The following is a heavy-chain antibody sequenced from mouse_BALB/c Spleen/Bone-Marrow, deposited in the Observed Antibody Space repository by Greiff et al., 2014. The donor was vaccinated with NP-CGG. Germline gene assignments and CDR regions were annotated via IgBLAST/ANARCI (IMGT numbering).Heavy chain of an antibody. Sequence: VQLQQPGPELVKPGASVKMSCKASGYTFTSYVMHWVKQKPGQGLEWIGYINPYNDGTKYNEKFKGKATLTSDKSSSTAYMELSSLTSEDPAVYYCARPRQLGLPYYFDYWGQGTTLTVSS. D-gene: IGHD3-2*01. V-gene: IGHV1-14*01. CDR1: GYTFTSYV. CDR2: INPYNDGT. J-gene: IGHJ2*01. CDR3: ARPRQLGLPYYFDY.